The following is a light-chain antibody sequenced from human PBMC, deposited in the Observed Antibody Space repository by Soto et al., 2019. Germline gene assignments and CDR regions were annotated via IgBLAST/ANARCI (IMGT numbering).Light chain of an antibody. J-gene: IGKJ1*01. V-gene: IGKV3-11*01. Sequence: VVKMSAAALSLHKGERVTLSCRASQSVSNSLAWYQQKPGQPPRLLIYDVSNRATGIPARFSGSGSGTDFTLSISSLEPEDFAVYCCQQSDSWTFGQGTKVE. CDR3: QQSDSWT. CDR1: QSVSNS. CDR2: DVS.